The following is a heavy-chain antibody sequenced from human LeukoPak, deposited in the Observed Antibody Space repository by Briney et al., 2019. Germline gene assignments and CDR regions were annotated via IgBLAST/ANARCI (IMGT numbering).Heavy chain of an antibody. CDR2: IYYSGST. V-gene: IGHV4-59*08. J-gene: IGHJ4*02. CDR3: ARGAERGWLQLSHFDY. Sequence: SETLSLTCTVSDGSISSYYWSWIRQPPGKGLEWIGYIYYSGSTNYNPSVKSRVTISVDTSKNQFSLKLSSVTAADTAVYYCARGAERGWLQLSHFDYWGQGTLVTVSS. CDR1: DGSISSYY. D-gene: IGHD5-24*01.